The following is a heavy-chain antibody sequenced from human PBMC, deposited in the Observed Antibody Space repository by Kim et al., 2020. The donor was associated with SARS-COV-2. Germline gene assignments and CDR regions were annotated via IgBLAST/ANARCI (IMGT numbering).Heavy chain of an antibody. J-gene: IGHJ4*02. D-gene: IGHD6-13*01. CDR3: ARGFANSSSWFLNDY. CDR2: ISYDGSNK. CDR1: GFTFSSYG. Sequence: GGSLRLSCAASGFTFSSYGMHWVRQAPGKGLEWVAVISYDGSNKYYADSVKGRFTISRDNSKNTLYLQMNSLRAEDTAVYYCARGFANSSSWFLNDYWGQGTLVTVSS. V-gene: IGHV3-33*05.